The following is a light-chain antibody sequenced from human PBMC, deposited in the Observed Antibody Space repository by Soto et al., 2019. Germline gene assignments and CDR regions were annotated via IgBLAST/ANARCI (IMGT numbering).Light chain of an antibody. CDR3: CSYAGSSTLV. Sequence: QSVLTQPASVSGSPGQSITISCTGTSSGVGSYNLVSWYQQHPGKAPKLMIYEVSKRPSGVSNRFSGTKSGKTASLTIARLQAEDGADYYCCSYAGSSTLVFGGGTKLTVL. V-gene: IGLV2-23*02. J-gene: IGLJ2*01. CDR2: EVS. CDR1: SSGVGSYNL.